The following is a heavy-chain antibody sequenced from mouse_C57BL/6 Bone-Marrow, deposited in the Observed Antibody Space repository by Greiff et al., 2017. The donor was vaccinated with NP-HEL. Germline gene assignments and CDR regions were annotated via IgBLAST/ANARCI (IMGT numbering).Heavy chain of an antibody. CDR3: ARRGDGYYDY. V-gene: IGHV1-26*01. J-gene: IGHJ2*01. CDR1: GYTFTDYY. CDR2: INPNNGGT. D-gene: IGHD2-3*01. Sequence: EVQLQQSGPELVKPGASVKISCKASGYTFTDYYMNWVKQSHGKSLEWIGDINPNNGGTSYNQKFKGKATLTVDKSPSTAYMELRSLTSEDSAVYYCARRGDGYYDYWGQGTTLTVSS.